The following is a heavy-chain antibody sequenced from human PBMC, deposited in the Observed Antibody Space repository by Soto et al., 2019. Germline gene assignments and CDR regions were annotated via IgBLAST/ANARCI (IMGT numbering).Heavy chain of an antibody. CDR3: ASSSPFHS. Sequence: SETLSLTCTVSGGSVSSGSYYWSWIRQPPGKGLEWIGYIYYSGSTNYNPSLKSRVTISVDRSKNQFSLKLTSVTAADTGVYYFASSSPFHSWGPGILVTVSS. J-gene: IGHJ4*02. CDR2: IYYSGST. CDR1: GGSVSSGSYY. D-gene: IGHD6-6*01. V-gene: IGHV4-61*01.